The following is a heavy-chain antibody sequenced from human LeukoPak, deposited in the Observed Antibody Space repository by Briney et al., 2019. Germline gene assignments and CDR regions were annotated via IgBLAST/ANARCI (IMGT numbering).Heavy chain of an antibody. CDR2: IRYDGSNK. CDR3: AKGGHYYYDSSGYYYSFDY. D-gene: IGHD3-22*01. Sequence: GGSLRLSCAASGFTFSSYGMYWVRQAPGKGLEWVAFIRYDGSNKYYGDSVKGRFTISRDNSKNTLYLQMKSLRAEDTAVYYCAKGGHYYYDSSGYYYSFDYWGQGTLVTVSS. J-gene: IGHJ4*02. V-gene: IGHV3-30*02. CDR1: GFTFSSYG.